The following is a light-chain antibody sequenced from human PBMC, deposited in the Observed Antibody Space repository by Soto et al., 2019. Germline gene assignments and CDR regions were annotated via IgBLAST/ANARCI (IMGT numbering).Light chain of an antibody. CDR3: QQYYATPFT. CDR1: QSVLYSSNNKSY. Sequence: DIVMTQSQDSLAVSLGERATINCKSSQSVLYSSNNKSYLAWYQQKPRQPPKLLIYWASTRESGVPDRFSGSGSGTDFTLTISSLQAEDVAVYYCQQYYATPFTFGPGTIVD. J-gene: IGKJ3*01. CDR2: WAS. V-gene: IGKV4-1*01.